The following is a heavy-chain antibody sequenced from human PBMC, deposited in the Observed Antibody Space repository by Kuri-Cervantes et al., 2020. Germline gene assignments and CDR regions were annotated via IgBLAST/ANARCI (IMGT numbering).Heavy chain of an antibody. CDR1: GFTFDDYA. V-gene: IGHV3-9*01. CDR3: AKEGSRYYYYGMDV. D-gene: IGHD3-10*01. J-gene: IGHJ6*02. CDR2: ISWNSGSI. Sequence: GGSLRLSCAASGFTFDDYAMHWVRQAPGKGLEWVSGISWNSGSIGYADSVKGRFTISRDNSKNTLYLQMNSLRAEDTAVYYCAKEGSRYYYYGMDVWGQGTTVTVSS.